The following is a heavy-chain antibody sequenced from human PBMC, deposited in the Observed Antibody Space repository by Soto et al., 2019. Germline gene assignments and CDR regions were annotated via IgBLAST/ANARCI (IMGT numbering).Heavy chain of an antibody. Sequence: PSETLSLTCTVSGGSVSSGGYYWSWIRQPPGKGLEWFGYIYYSGSTNYNPSLKSRVTISVDTSKNQFALKLSPVTAADTAVYYCARDGTAGSGEHTGMDVWGQGTTVTVSS. V-gene: IGHV4-61*08. CDR2: IYYSGST. CDR3: ARDGTAGSGEHTGMDV. J-gene: IGHJ6*02. D-gene: IGHD3-3*01. CDR1: GGSVSSGGYY.